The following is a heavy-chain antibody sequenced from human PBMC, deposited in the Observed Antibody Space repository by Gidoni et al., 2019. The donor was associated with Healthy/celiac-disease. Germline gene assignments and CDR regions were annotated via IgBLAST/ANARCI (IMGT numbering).Heavy chain of an antibody. CDR1: GYTFTCYG. V-gene: IGHV1-18*01. Sequence: QVQLVQSGAEVKKPGASVKVSCKASGYTFTCYGISWVRRAPGQGLEWMGWISAYNGNTNYAQKLQGRVTMTTDTSTSTAYMELRSLRSDDTAVYYCATLGARIVAVPAAPIYYYYGMDVWGQGTTVTVSS. CDR3: ATLGARIVAVPAAPIYYYYGMDV. D-gene: IGHD2-2*01. J-gene: IGHJ6*02. CDR2: ISAYNGNT.